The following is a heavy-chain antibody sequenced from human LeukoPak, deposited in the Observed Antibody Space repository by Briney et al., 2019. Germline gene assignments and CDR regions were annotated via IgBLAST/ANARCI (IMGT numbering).Heavy chain of an antibody. D-gene: IGHD3-16*02. V-gene: IGHV7-4-1*02. J-gene: IGHJ4*02. CDR1: GYTFTTYA. Sequence: ASVKVSCKASGYTFTTYAINWVRQAPGQGLEWMGWINTNTGNPTYAQGFTGRFVFSLDTSVSTAYLQISSLRADDTAVYYCARAYQPLGGLSLPDYWGQGTLVTVSS. CDR3: ARAYQPLGGLSLPDY. CDR2: INTNTGNP.